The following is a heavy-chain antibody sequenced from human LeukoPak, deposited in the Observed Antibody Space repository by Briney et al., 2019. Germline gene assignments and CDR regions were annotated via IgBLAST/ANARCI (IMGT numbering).Heavy chain of an antibody. CDR3: ASRTTVVTLDI. V-gene: IGHV4-39*07. Sequence: PSETLSLTCTVSGASISSTSHYWGWIRQPPGKGLEWVGSIYYTGSTYQNPSLKSRVTMSLDMSKNQFSLKLSSVTAADTAVYYCASRTTVVTLDIWGQGTMVTVSS. CDR2: IYYTGST. J-gene: IGHJ3*02. D-gene: IGHD4-23*01. CDR1: GASISSTSHY.